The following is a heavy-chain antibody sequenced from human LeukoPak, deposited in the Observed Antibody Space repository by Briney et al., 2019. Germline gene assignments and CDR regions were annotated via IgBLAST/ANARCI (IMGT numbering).Heavy chain of an antibody. V-gene: IGHV4-59*01. CDR1: GAAISTYF. J-gene: IGHJ5*02. CDR2: IYSSGST. D-gene: IGHD3-3*01. CDR3: ARDFWSGSVGSDP. Sequence: SETLSLTCTVSGAAISTYFWSWIRQSPGKGLEWIGYIYSSGSTKYNPSLKSRVTISVDASKNQFALTLRSLTAADTAVYYCARDFWSGSVGSDPWGQGTLVTVSS.